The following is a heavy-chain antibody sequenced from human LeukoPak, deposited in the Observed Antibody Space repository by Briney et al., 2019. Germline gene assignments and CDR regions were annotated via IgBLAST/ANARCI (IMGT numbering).Heavy chain of an antibody. CDR1: GLTFSNVW. CDR2: IQSKTDGGTT. J-gene: IGHJ4*02. V-gene: IGHV3-15*01. CDR3: AKAEGYDILTGLDY. D-gene: IGHD3-9*01. Sequence: PGGSLRPSCAASGLTFSNVWMSWARQAPGKGLEWVGHIQSKTDGGTTNYAAPVKGRFTISRDDSKNTLYLQMNSLRTEDTAVYYCAKAEGYDILTGLDYWGQGTLVTVSS.